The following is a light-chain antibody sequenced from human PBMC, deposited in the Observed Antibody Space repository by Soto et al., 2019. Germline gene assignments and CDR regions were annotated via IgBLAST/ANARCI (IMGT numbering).Light chain of an antibody. CDR3: QKYDSAPT. Sequence: GDRVTITCRPSRGIGNALAWYQQKPGTVPKLLIHSASTLQSGVPSRFSGSGSGTDFTLTISSLQPEDVASYYCQKYDSAPTFGPWTKVDIK. J-gene: IGKJ1*01. V-gene: IGKV1-27*01. CDR1: RGIGNA. CDR2: SAS.